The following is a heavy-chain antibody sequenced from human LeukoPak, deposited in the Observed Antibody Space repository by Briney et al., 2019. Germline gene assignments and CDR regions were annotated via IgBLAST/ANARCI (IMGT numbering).Heavy chain of an antibody. D-gene: IGHD3-22*01. V-gene: IGHV1-46*04. Sequence: ASVKVSCKASGYTFTRYSMHWVRQAPGQGLEWMGIINPSGGSTSYAQKLQGRVTMTRDTSTSTVYMELSSLRSDDTAVYYCARDLLTYYYDSSGYYFDYWGQGTLVTVSS. CDR1: GYTFTRYS. CDR2: INPSGGST. CDR3: ARDLLTYYYDSSGYYFDY. J-gene: IGHJ4*02.